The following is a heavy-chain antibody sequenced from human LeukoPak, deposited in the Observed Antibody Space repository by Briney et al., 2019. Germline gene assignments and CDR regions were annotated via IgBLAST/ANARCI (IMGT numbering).Heavy chain of an antibody. J-gene: IGHJ5*02. Sequence: PSETLSLTCSVSGGSISSPSYYWGWIRQTPGKGLEWLASIYNNGNSFYNPSLKSRVTISVDMSNNQFSLKLTSVTAADTAVYYCARHPFAMVLGFVEWFDPWGQGTLVAVSS. V-gene: IGHV4-39*01. CDR1: GGSISSPSYY. CDR2: IYNNGNS. CDR3: ARHPFAMVLGFVEWFDP. D-gene: IGHD3-10*01.